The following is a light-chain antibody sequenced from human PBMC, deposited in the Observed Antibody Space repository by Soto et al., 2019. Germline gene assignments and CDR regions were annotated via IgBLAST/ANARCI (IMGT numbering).Light chain of an antibody. J-gene: IGKJ3*01. V-gene: IGKV1-27*01. CDR3: QKYSSVPV. Sequence: DIQMTQSPTSLSASVGDRVTITCRASQDIRNFVAWYQQKPGKAPKLLIYAASTLHSGVPSRFSGSGSGTDFTLTLNSLQPEDVATYSCQKYSSVPVFGPGTKVEIK. CDR2: AAS. CDR1: QDIRNF.